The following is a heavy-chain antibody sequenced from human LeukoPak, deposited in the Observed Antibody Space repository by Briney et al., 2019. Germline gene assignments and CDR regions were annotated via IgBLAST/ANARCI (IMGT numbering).Heavy chain of an antibody. J-gene: IGHJ4*02. CDR2: IIPIFGTV. V-gene: IGHV1-69*13. D-gene: IGHD3-10*01. CDR1: GYTFTSYG. Sequence: GASVKVSCKASGYTFTSYGISWVRQAPGQGLEWMGGIIPIFGTVNYAQKFQDRVTIIADEFTSTAYMELSSLRSEDTAVYYCTRSGNITMVRGVITTPAVIDYWGQGTLVTVSS. CDR3: TRSGNITMVRGVITTPAVIDY.